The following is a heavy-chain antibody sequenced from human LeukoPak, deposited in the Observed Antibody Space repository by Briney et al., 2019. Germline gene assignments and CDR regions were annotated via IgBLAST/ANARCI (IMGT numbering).Heavy chain of an antibody. Sequence: SETLSLTCIVSGDSTSGYYWNWIRQPPGKGLEWIVYFFYSGSTDYNPSLKSRVTISVDTSKNQFSLKLSSVTAADTAVYYCASTMVRGVIINWGQGTLVTVSS. D-gene: IGHD3-10*01. J-gene: IGHJ4*02. CDR3: ASTMVRGVIIN. CDR2: FFYSGST. CDR1: GDSTSGYY. V-gene: IGHV4-59*12.